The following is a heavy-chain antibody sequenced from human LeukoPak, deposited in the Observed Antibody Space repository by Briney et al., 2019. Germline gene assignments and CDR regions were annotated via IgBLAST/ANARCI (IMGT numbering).Heavy chain of an antibody. CDR3: ARGAYYYDSSGLSY. CDR1: GFTFSSYC. Sequence: GGSLRLSCAASGFTFSSYCMHWVRQAPGKGLEWVSCINSSGSTTNYADSVKGRFTISRDNAKNSLYLQMNSLRAEDTAVYYCARGAYYYDSSGLSYWGQGTLVSVS. J-gene: IGHJ4*02. D-gene: IGHD3-22*01. V-gene: IGHV3-48*04. CDR2: INSSGSTT.